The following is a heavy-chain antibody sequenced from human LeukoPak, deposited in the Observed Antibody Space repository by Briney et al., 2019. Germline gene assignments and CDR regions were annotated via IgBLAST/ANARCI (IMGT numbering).Heavy chain of an antibody. CDR1: DFAFTSSG. D-gene: IGHD3-10*01. V-gene: IGHV3-23*01. CDR2: ISATGLST. CDR3: AKDQGYYYGSGSDYFDC. Sequence: PGGSLRLSCTASDFAFTSSGMSWVRQVPGTGLEWVSFISATGLSTYYADSVKGRFTVSRDNSKNTLYLQMNSLRAEDAAVYYCAKDQGYYYGSGSDYFDCWGQGTLVTVSS. J-gene: IGHJ4*02.